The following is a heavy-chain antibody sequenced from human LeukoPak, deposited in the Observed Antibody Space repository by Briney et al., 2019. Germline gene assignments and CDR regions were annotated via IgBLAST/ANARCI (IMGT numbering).Heavy chain of an antibody. J-gene: IGHJ6*02. CDR2: INPNSGGT. Sequence: ASVKVSCKASGYTFTGYYMHWVRQAPGQGLEWMGWINPNSGGTNYAQKFQGWVTMTRDTSISTAYMELSRLRSDDTAVYYCARAEIPGIAVTGPYYYYGMDVWGQGTTVTVPS. D-gene: IGHD6-19*01. CDR3: ARAEIPGIAVTGPYYYYGMDV. V-gene: IGHV1-2*04. CDR1: GYTFTGYY.